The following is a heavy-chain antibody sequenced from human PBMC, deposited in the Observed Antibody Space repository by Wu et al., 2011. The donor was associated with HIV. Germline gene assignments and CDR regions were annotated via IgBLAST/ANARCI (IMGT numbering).Heavy chain of an antibody. D-gene: IGHD3-22*01. CDR3: ARGHVITMIVGPGYWYFDL. CDR2: IHPDGGGR. Sequence: QVQLMQSGAEVKKPGASVKVSCKTSGYTFTGYYMHWVREVPGQGLEWMGWIHPDGGGRNYVQKFQGRVTMTSDTSVSTTYMELSRLRYEDTAVYYCARGHVITMIVGPGYWYFDLWGRGTLVTVSS. V-gene: IGHV1-2*02. CDR1: GYTFTGYY. J-gene: IGHJ2*01.